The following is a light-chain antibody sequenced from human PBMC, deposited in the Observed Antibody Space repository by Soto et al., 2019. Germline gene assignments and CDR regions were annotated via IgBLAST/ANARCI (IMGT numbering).Light chain of an antibody. V-gene: IGKV1-5*01. Sequence: DIQMTQSPSILSASVGDGVTITCRASQSIGKWLAWYQQKPGKAPKVLIYDASTLESGVPSRFSGGRTGTEFTLSIRIMQTDDFATYSCKHYNGHFRGGIKVDI. J-gene: IGKJ4*01. CDR2: DAS. CDR3: KHYNGH. CDR1: QSIGKW.